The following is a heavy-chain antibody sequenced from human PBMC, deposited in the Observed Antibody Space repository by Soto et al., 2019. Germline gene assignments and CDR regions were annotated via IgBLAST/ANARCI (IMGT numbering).Heavy chain of an antibody. J-gene: IGHJ6*03. Sequence: QVQLVESGGGVVQPGRSLRLSCAASGLTFSSYGMHWVRQAPGKGLEWVAVIWYDGSNKYYADSVKGRFTISRDNSKNTLYLQMNSLRAEDTAVYYCAREHWNDEGYYYYYMDVWGKGTTVTVSS. CDR1: GLTFSSYG. D-gene: IGHD1-1*01. V-gene: IGHV3-33*01. CDR3: AREHWNDEGYYYYYMDV. CDR2: IWYDGSNK.